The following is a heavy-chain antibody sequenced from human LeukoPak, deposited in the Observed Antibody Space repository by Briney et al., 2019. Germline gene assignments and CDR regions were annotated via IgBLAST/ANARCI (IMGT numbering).Heavy chain of an antibody. CDR3: ARSSFMVRGVIHY. V-gene: IGHV1-8*01. Sequence: ASVKVSCKASGYTFASYDINWVRQATGQGLEWMGWMNPNSGNTGYAQKFQGRVTMTRNTSISTAYMELSSLRSEDTAVYYCARSSFMVRGVIHYWGQGTLVTVSS. CDR1: GYTFASYD. J-gene: IGHJ4*02. D-gene: IGHD3-10*01. CDR2: MNPNSGNT.